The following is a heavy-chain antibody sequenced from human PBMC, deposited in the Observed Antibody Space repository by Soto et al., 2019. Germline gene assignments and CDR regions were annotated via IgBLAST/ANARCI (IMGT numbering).Heavy chain of an antibody. D-gene: IGHD3-22*01. CDR3: ATRDYYDSSGYYSGFYYYGMDV. CDR1: GGTFSSYA. V-gene: IGHV1-69*01. CDR2: IIPIFGTA. Sequence: QVQLVQSGAEVKKPGSSVKVSCKASGGTFSSYAISWVRPAPGQGLEWMGGIIPIFGTANYAQKFQGRVTITADESTSTAYMELSSLRSEDTAVYYCATRDYYDSSGYYSGFYYYGMDVWGQGTTVTVSS. J-gene: IGHJ6*02.